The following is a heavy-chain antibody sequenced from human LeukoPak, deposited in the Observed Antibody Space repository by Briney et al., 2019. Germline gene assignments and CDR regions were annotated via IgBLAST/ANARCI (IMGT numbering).Heavy chain of an antibody. D-gene: IGHD6-6*01. Sequence: VASVKVSCKASGYTFTGYYMHWVRQAPGQGLEWMGWINPNSGGTNYAQKFQGRVTMTRDTSISTAYMELSRLRSDDTAVYYCARDLYSSSSGDDYWGQGTLVTVSS. CDR2: INPNSGGT. J-gene: IGHJ4*02. V-gene: IGHV1-2*02. CDR1: GYTFTGYY. CDR3: ARDLYSSSSGDDY.